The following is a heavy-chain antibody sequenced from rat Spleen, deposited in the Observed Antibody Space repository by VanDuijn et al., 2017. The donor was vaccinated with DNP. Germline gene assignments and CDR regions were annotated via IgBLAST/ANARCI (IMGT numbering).Heavy chain of an antibody. CDR2: ISTGGGDT. D-gene: IGHD4-3*01. V-gene: IGHV5-25*01. CDR1: GFTFSHYY. CDR3: TSPVPSGHYVMDA. Sequence: EVKLVESGGGLVQPGRSLKVSCAASGFTFSHYYMAWVRQAPTKGLEWVASISTGGGDTYYRDSVKDRFTISRDNAKRVLYLQMDSLRSEDMATYYCTSPVPSGHYVMDAWGQGTSVTVSS. J-gene: IGHJ4*01.